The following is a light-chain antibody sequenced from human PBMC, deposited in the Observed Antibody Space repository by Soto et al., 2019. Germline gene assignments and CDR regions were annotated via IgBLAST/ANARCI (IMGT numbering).Light chain of an antibody. Sequence: QSVLTQPPSASGSPGQSVTISCTGTSSDVGGYNYVSWYQQHPGKAPKLMISEVSKRPSGVPDRFSGSKSGNTASLTVSGLQAEDEADYYCRSYAGSNREVFGGGTKVTVL. CDR3: RSYAGSNREV. J-gene: IGLJ2*01. V-gene: IGLV2-8*01. CDR2: EVS. CDR1: SSDVGGYNY.